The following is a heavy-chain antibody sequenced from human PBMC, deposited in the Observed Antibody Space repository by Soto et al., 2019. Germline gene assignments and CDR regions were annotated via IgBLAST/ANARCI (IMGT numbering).Heavy chain of an antibody. D-gene: IGHD2-8*01. CDR2: IDPSDSYT. CDR1: GYSFTSYW. V-gene: IGHV5-10-1*01. J-gene: IGHJ6*02. CDR3: ARLTIWSNGTNGVCYRGYGMDV. Sequence: GESLKISCKSSGYSFTSYWISWVRQMPGKGLEWMGRIDPSDSYTNYSPSFQGHVTISADKSISTAYLQWSSLKASDTAMYYCARLTIWSNGTNGVCYRGYGMDVWGQGTKVTVSS.